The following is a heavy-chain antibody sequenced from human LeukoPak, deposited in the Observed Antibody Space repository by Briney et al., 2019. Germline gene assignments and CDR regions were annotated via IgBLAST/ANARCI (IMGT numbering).Heavy chain of an antibody. CDR3: ARESRIDY. CDR2: ISSGSNYI. Sequence: GGSPRLSCAASGFTFSTYSMNWVRQAPGKGLDWVSSISSGSNYIYYADSVKGRFTISGDNAKNSLYLQMNSLRAEDTAVYYCARESRIDYWGQGTLVTVSS. D-gene: IGHD1-14*01. J-gene: IGHJ4*02. V-gene: IGHV3-21*01. CDR1: GFTFSTYS.